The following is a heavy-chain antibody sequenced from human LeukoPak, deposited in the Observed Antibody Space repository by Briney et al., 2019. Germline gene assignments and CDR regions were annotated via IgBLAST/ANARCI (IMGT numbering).Heavy chain of an antibody. D-gene: IGHD1-26*01. J-gene: IGHJ4*02. Sequence: GGSLRLSCAASGFTFSSYAMSWVRQAPGKGLEWVSAISGSGGSTYYADSVKGRFTISRDNSKNTLYLQMNSLRAEDTAVYYCAKDRIRYSGSYYVASQDFDYWGQGTLVTVSS. CDR3: AKDRIRYSGSYYVASQDFDY. CDR1: GFTFSSYA. CDR2: ISGSGGST. V-gene: IGHV3-23*01.